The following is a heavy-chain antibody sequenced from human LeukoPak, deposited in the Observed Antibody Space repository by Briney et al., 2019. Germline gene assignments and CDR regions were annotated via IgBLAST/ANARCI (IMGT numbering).Heavy chain of an antibody. J-gene: IGHJ4*02. D-gene: IGHD3-22*01. CDR3: ARQYHSSGYYYGSDY. V-gene: IGHV5-51*01. Sequence: GESLKISCKGSGYSFTSYWIGWVRQMPGKGLEWMGIIYPGDSDTRYSPSFQGQVTISADKSISTAYLQWSSLKASDTAMYYCARQYHSSGYYYGSDYWGQGTLVTVSS. CDR2: IYPGDSDT. CDR1: GYSFTSYW.